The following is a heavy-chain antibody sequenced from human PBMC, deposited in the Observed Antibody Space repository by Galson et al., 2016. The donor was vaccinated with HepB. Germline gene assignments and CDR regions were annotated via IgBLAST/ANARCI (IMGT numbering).Heavy chain of an antibody. CDR3: AKRKGYGSGGVIYYYYGMDV. Sequence: LRLSCAASGFTFSSYGMHWVRQAPGKGLEWVAVISYDGSDKYYADSVKGRFTISRDNSKNTLYLQMNSLRAEDTAVYYCAKRKGYGSGGVIYYYYGMDVWGQGTTVTVSS. V-gene: IGHV3-30*18. D-gene: IGHD3-10*01. CDR1: GFTFSSYG. CDR2: ISYDGSDK. J-gene: IGHJ6*02.